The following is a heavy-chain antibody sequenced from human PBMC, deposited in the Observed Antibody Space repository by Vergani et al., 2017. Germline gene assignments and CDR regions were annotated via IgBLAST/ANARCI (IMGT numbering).Heavy chain of an antibody. D-gene: IGHD3-10*01. J-gene: IGHJ4*02. CDR1: GFTVSSNY. V-gene: IGHV3-23*04. Sequence: EVQLVESGGGLIQPGGSLRLSCAASGFTVSSNYMSWVRQAPGKGLEWVSVISGSGGSTDYADSVKGRFTISRDNSKNTLYLQMNSLRAEDTAVYYCAKAAVAFGYFDYWGQGTLVTVSS. CDR3: AKAAVAFGYFDY. CDR2: ISGSGGST.